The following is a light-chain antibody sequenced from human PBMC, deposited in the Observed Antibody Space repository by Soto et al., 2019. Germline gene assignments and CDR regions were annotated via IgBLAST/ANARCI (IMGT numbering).Light chain of an antibody. Sequence: DIQMTQAPSSLSASVGYRVTITCQASQDISNYLNWYQRKPGKAPKLLIYAASNLDTGVPSRFSGSGSGTEFTFTISSLQPEDIATYYCQHYNNLLGTFGQGTKVDIK. CDR3: QHYNNLLGT. V-gene: IGKV1-33*01. CDR1: QDISNY. CDR2: AAS. J-gene: IGKJ1*01.